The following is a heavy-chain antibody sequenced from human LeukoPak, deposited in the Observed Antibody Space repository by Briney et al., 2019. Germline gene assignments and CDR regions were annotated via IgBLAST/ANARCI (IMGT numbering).Heavy chain of an antibody. J-gene: IGHJ5*02. CDR1: GFTFVNAS. Sequence: GGALRLSCLTSGFTFVNASMSWVRQAPGKGLEWVGLMKSKPEGGTTFYAAPVKDRFSISRDDSRNTLYLQMNSLTIGDTGVYYCTTGNPWGQGTLVTVSS. CDR3: TTGNP. CDR2: MKSKPEGGTT. V-gene: IGHV3-15*01.